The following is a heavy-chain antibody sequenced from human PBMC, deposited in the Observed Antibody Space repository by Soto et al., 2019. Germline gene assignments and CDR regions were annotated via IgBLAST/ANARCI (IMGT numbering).Heavy chain of an antibody. D-gene: IGHD2-15*01. Sequence: EVQLVESGGGLVQPGGSLRLSCAASGFTFSSYSMNWVRQAPGKGLEWVSYISSSSSTIYYADSVKGRFTISRDNAKNSLYLQMNSLRAEDTAVYCCARVWYCSGGSCPGFDYWGQGTLVTVSS. V-gene: IGHV3-48*01. CDR1: GFTFSSYS. J-gene: IGHJ4*02. CDR2: ISSSSSTI. CDR3: ARVWYCSGGSCPGFDY.